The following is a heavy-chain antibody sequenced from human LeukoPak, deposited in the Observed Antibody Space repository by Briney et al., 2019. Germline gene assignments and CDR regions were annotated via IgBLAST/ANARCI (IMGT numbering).Heavy chain of an antibody. CDR1: GGSISNYY. J-gene: IGHJ6*03. CDR3: ARRAYYYDSSGYNYYYYMDV. V-gene: IGHV4-59*01. CDR2: IYYSGST. Sequence: PSETLSLTCTVSGGSISNYYWSWIRQPPGKGLEWVGYIYYSGSTNYNPSLKSRVTISVETAKNKSLLKLSYVTAAETAVYYCARRAYYYDSSGYNYYYYMDVWGKGTTVTVSS. D-gene: IGHD3-22*01.